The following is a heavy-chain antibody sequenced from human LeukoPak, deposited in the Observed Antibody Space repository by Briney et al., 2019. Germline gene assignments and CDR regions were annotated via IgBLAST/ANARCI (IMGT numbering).Heavy chain of an antibody. V-gene: IGHV5-51*01. CDR1: GYSFTSYW. J-gene: IGHJ4*02. D-gene: IGHD3-10*01. Sequence: GESLKISCQGSGYSFTSYWISWVRQMPGKGLEWMGLIYPGDSDTRYSPSFQGQVTISADKSISTAYLQWSSLKASDTAMYYCARHFDPIGTYFDYWGQGTLVTVSS. CDR2: IYPGDSDT. CDR3: ARHFDPIGTYFDY.